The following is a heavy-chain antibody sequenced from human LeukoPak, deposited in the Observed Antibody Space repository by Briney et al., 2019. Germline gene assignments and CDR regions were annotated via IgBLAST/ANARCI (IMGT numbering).Heavy chain of an antibody. D-gene: IGHD3-22*01. CDR1: GFTFSSYA. J-gene: IGHJ6*03. CDR3: ASHRLVVKYMDV. CDR2: ISGSGGST. Sequence: AGGSLRLSCAASGFTFSSYAMSWVRQAPGKGLEWVSAISGSGGSTYYADSVKGRFTISRDNSKNTLYLQMNSLRAEDTAVYYCASHRLVVKYMDVWGKGTTVTVSS. V-gene: IGHV3-23*01.